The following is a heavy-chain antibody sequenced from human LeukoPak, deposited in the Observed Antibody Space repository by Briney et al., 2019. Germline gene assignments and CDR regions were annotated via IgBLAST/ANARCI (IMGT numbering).Heavy chain of an antibody. J-gene: IGHJ5*02. D-gene: IGHD3-3*01. CDR3: ARVRVLRFLEWLWFDP. V-gene: IGHV4-34*01. CDR1: GGSFSGYY. CDR2: INHSGST. Sequence: SETLSPTCAVYGGSFSGYYWSWIRQPPGKGLEWIGEINHSGSTNYNPSLKSRVTISVDTSKNQFSLKLSSVTAADTAVYYCARVRVLRFLEWLWFDPWGQGTLVTVSS.